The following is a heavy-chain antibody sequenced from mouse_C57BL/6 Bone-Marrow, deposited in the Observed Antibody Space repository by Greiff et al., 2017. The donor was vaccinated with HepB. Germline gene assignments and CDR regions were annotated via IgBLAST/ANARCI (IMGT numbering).Heavy chain of an antibody. Sequence: QVQLQQSGAELVRPGTSVKMSCKASGYTFTNYWIGWAKQRPGHGLEWIGDIYPGGGYTNYNEKFKGKATLTADKSSSTAYMQFRSLTSEDSAIDYCARSDYEYGEFAYWGQGTLVTVSA. CDR3: ARSDYEYGEFAY. CDR2: IYPGGGYT. CDR1: GYTFTNYW. J-gene: IGHJ3*01. V-gene: IGHV1-63*01. D-gene: IGHD2-4*01.